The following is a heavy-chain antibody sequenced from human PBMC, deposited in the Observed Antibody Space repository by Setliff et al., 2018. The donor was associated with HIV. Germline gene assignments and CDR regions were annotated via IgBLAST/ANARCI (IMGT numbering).Heavy chain of an antibody. V-gene: IGHV4-34*01. CDR3: ARAVCPSLNCYSFFNY. J-gene: IGHJ4*01. Sequence: PSETLSLTCGVDDGSFSGYSWSWIRQSPGKGLEWIGEVSRGGSTTYNPSLTGRVSVSVDTSKSQFSLKLTNATAADAAVYYRARAVCPSLNCYSFFNYWGHGSLVTVSS. CDR2: VSRGGST. D-gene: IGHD2-15*01. CDR1: DGSFSGYS.